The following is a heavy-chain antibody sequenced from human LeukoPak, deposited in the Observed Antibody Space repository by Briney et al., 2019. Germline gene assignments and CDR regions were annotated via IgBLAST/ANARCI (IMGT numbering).Heavy chain of an antibody. CDR3: AKGIGYGGMDV. CDR2: ISYDGHNE. J-gene: IGHJ6*02. Sequence: PGGSLRLSCEASGFTFSGYGMHWVRQAPGKGLEWVAVISYDGHNEYYADSVKGRFTISRDNSKNTVLLQMNSLRVEDTAVYYCAKGIGYGGMDVWGQGTTLIVSS. D-gene: IGHD5-12*01. V-gene: IGHV3-30*18. CDR1: GFTFSGYG.